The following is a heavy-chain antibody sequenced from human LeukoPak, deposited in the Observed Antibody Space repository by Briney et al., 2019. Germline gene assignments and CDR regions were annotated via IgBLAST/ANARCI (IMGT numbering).Heavy chain of an antibody. D-gene: IGHD5-12*01. CDR1: GGSISSYY. CDR2: IYYSGST. CDR3: ARAIVATSLSWFDP. V-gene: IGHV4-59*08. J-gene: IGHJ5*02. Sequence: PSETLSLTCTVSGGSISSYYWSWIRQPPGKGLEWIGYIYYSGSTNYNPSLKSRVTISVDTSKNQFSLKLSSVTAADTAVYYCARAIVATSLSWFDPWGQGTLVTVSS.